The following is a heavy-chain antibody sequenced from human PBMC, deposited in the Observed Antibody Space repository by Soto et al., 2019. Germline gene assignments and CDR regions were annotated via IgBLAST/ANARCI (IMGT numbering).Heavy chain of an antibody. CDR2: IIPIFGTA. D-gene: IGHD2-15*01. CDR1: RGTFSSYA. V-gene: IGHV1-69*12. J-gene: IGHJ6*02. CDR3: ARVPYCSGGSCYNYGMDV. Sequence: QVQLVQSGAEVKKPGSSVKASCKASRGTFSSYAISWVRQAPGQGLEWMGGIIPIFGTANYAQKFQGTVTITADESTSTGYMELSSLRSEDTAVYYCARVPYCSGGSCYNYGMDVWGQGTTVTVSS.